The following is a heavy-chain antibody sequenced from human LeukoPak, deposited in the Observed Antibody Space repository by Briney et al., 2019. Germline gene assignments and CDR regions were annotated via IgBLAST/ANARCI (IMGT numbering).Heavy chain of an antibody. CDR3: AKDPHSTIFDY. CDR2: ISSDGSRK. J-gene: IGHJ4*02. D-gene: IGHD2-2*01. CDR1: RFSFSDYD. Sequence: GSLRLSCRASRFSFSDYDMHWVRQAPGKGLEWVAVISSDGSRKHYGDSVKGRFTISRDNSESTLFLQMNSLRAEDTAVYYCAKDPHSTIFDYWGQGTLVTVSS. V-gene: IGHV3-30*18.